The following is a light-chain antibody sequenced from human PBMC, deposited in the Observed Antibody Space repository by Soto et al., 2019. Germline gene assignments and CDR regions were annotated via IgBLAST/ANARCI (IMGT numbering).Light chain of an antibody. Sequence: QAVVTQPPSVSAAPGQNVTISCSGSISIIGNDYVAWYQQVPGTAPKLLIFESNKRPPGIPDRFSGSRSGTSATLGITGLQAGDDADYYYGVWDSSLTGKVFGGGTQLTVL. CDR1: ISIIGNDY. J-gene: IGLJ3*02. CDR2: ESN. CDR3: GVWDSSLTGKV. V-gene: IGLV1-51*02.